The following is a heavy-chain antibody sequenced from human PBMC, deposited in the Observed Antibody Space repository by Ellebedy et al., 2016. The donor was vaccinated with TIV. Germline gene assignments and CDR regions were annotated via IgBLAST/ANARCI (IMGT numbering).Heavy chain of an antibody. CDR3: ASYGDAFDI. CDR1: GGSISSYY. Sequence: SETLSLTCTVSGGSISSYYWSWIRQPPGKGLEWIGYIYYSGSTNYNPSLKSRVTISVDTSKNQFSLKLSSVTAADTAVYYCASYGDAFDIWGQGTMVTVSS. J-gene: IGHJ3*02. V-gene: IGHV4-59*08. D-gene: IGHD4-17*01. CDR2: IYYSGST.